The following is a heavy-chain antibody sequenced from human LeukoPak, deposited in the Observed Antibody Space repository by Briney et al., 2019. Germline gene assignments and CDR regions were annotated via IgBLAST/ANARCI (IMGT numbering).Heavy chain of an antibody. CDR1: GFTFTSHA. V-gene: IGHV3-48*04. D-gene: IGHD3-10*01. J-gene: IGHJ3*02. CDR2: ISSSGSTI. CDR3: ASSSGQHDAFDI. Sequence: PGGSLRLSCATSGFTFTSHAMTWVRQAPGKGLEWVSYISSSGSTIYYADSVKGRFTISRDNAKNSLYLQMNSLRAEDTAVYYCASSSGQHDAFDIWGQGTMVTVSS.